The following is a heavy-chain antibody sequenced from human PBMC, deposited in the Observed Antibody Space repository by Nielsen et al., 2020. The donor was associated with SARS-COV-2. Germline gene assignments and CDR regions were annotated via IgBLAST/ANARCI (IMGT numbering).Heavy chain of an antibody. CDR1: GYTFTSYG. CDR3: ARVRIPYYGMDV. CDR2: MNPNSGNT. D-gene: IGHD1-14*01. Sequence: ASVKVSCKASGYTFTSYGINWVRQATGQGLEWMGWMNPNSGNTGYAQKFQGRVTMTRNTSISTAYMELSSLRSEDTAVYYCARVRIPYYGMDVWGQGTTVTVSS. J-gene: IGHJ6*02. V-gene: IGHV1-8*02.